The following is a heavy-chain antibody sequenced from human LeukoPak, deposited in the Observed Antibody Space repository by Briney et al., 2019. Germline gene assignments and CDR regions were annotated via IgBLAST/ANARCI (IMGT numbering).Heavy chain of an antibody. V-gene: IGHV1-2*02. CDR3: ARVRRAAHYFDY. CDR1: GYTFTGYY. D-gene: IGHD2-15*01. CDR2: INPNSGGT. Sequence: ASVKASCKASGYTFTGYYMHWVRQAPGQGLEWMGWINPNSGGTNYAQKFQGRVTMTRDTSISTAYMELSRLRSDDTAVYYCARVRRAAHYFDYWGQGTLVTVSS. J-gene: IGHJ4*02.